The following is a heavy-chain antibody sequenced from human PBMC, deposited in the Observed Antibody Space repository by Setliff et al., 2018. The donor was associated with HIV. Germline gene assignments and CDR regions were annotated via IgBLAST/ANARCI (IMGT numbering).Heavy chain of an antibody. D-gene: IGHD3-9*01. V-gene: IGHV4-59*13. Sequence: PSETLSLTCSVSGGSISNFYWSWIRQPPGKGLEWVGHIYSTGDTNYNPSLKSRVTLSADTSKNQLSLKLSSVTAADTAVYYCARSRNSILTGYYPTADFDYWGQGTLVTVSS. CDR1: GGSISNFY. J-gene: IGHJ4*02. CDR2: IYSTGDT. CDR3: ARSRNSILTGYYPTADFDY.